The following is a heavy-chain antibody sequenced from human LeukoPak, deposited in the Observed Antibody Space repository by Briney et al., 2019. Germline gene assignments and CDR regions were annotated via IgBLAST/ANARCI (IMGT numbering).Heavy chain of an antibody. CDR1: GGSVSSSSYF. V-gene: IGHV4-39*01. CDR2: ISYSGST. D-gene: IGHD6-25*01. CDR3: ARHGAGYDS. Sequence: SETLSLTCTVSGGSVSSSSYFWGWIRQPPGKGVEWIGSISYSGSTYYYPSLKSRVTISVDTSKNQFSLKLSSVTAADTAVYYCARHGAGYDSWGQGTLVTVSS. J-gene: IGHJ4*02.